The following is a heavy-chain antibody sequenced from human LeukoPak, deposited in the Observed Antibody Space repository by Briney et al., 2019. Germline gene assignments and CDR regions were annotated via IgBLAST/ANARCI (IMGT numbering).Heavy chain of an antibody. CDR3: ARGGHSSGWYTYYYYYYMDV. CDR2: IYYSGST. J-gene: IGHJ6*03. D-gene: IGHD6-19*01. Sequence: PSETLSLTCTVSGGSISNYWSWIRQPPGKGLEWIGYIYYSGSTNYNPSLKSRVTISLDTSKNQISLKLSSVTAADTAVYYCARGGHSSGWYTYYYYYYMDVWGKGTTVTVSS. CDR1: GGSISNY. V-gene: IGHV4-59*08.